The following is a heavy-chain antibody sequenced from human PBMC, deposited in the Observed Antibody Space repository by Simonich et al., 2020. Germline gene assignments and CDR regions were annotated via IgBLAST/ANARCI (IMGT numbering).Heavy chain of an antibody. CDR1: GFTFSSYA. CDR3: ARDGERYCGGDCYSYFDY. V-gene: IGHV3-30*07. CDR2: ISNDESNK. Sequence: QVQLVESGGGVVQPGRSLRLSCAASGFTFSSYAMHWVRQAPGKGLEWVAVISNDESNKYYADPVKGRFTISRDNSKNTLYLQMNSLRAEDTAVYYCARDGERYCGGDCYSYFDYWGQGTLVTVSS. D-gene: IGHD2-21*02. J-gene: IGHJ4*02.